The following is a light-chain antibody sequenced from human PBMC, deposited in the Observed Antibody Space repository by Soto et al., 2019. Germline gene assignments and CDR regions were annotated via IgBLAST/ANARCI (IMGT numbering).Light chain of an antibody. V-gene: IGKV3-20*01. Sequence: EIVLTQSPATLSLSPGERATLSCRASQSVSSSYLAWYQQKPGQAPRLLIYGASSRATGIPDRFSGSGSGTDFTLTISRLEPEDFAVYYCQQYYKWPPETVGQGTKVDIK. CDR1: QSVSSSY. CDR2: GAS. CDR3: QQYYKWPPET. J-gene: IGKJ2*01.